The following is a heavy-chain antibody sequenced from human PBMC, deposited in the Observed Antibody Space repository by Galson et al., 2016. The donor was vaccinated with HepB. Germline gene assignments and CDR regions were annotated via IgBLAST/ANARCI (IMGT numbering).Heavy chain of an antibody. CDR3: AREVAYCSGGGCYYFDY. J-gene: IGHJ4*02. Sequence: SLRLSCAASGFMFSSYAMHWVRQAPGKGLEWVAFVSYDGTNQYYTNSVKGRFTISRDNSKSNLYLQMNGLRPEDSALYYCAREVAYCSGGGCYYFDYWGQGTLVTVSS. CDR1: GFMFSSYA. V-gene: IGHV3-30-3*01. D-gene: IGHD2-15*01. CDR2: VSYDGTNQ.